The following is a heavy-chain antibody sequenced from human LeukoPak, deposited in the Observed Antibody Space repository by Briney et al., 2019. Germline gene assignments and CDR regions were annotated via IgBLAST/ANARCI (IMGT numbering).Heavy chain of an antibody. Sequence: TSVKVSFKASGFTFTSSAVQWVRQARGQRLEWIGWIVVGSGNTNYAQEFQERVTITRDMSTSLVYMELSSLRSEDTAVYYCAAEAAYYYDSRDAFDVWGQGTMVTVSS. CDR1: GFTFTSSA. D-gene: IGHD3-22*01. J-gene: IGHJ3*01. CDR2: IVVGSGNT. V-gene: IGHV1-58*01. CDR3: AAEAAYYYDSRDAFDV.